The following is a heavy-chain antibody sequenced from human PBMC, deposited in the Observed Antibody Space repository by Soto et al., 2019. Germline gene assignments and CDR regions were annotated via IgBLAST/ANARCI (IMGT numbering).Heavy chain of an antibody. CDR3: ARWPDGYYYYGMDV. J-gene: IGHJ6*02. Sequence: QVQLLQSGAEGKKPGPSLKVSCKASGYTFTSYDINWVRQATGQGLEWMGWMNPNSGNTGYAQKFQGRVTMTRNTSISTAYMELSSLRSEDTAVYYCARWPDGYYYYGMDVWGQGTTVTVSS. V-gene: IGHV1-8*01. CDR2: MNPNSGNT. CDR1: GYTFTSYD.